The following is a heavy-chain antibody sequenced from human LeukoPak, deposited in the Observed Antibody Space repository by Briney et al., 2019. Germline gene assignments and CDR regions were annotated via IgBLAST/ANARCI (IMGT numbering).Heavy chain of an antibody. CDR1: GFTSSNYW. V-gene: IGHV3-7*05. J-gene: IGHJ6*02. Sequence: GGSLRLSCAASGFTSSNYWMSWVRQAPGRGLEWVANIKEDGSDKFYVDSVKGRFTISRDNSKNSVYLQMNSLRVEDTAVYYCARSGGLDVWGQGTTVTVSS. CDR2: IKEDGSDK. CDR3: ARSGGLDV.